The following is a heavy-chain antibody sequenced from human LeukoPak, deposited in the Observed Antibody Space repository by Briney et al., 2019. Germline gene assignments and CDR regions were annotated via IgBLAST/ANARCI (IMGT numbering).Heavy chain of an antibody. J-gene: IGHJ3*02. CDR3: ARARVEYYYDSSGYSPRAFDI. CDR2: IYHSGST. Sequence: SETLSLTCAVSGGSISSGGYSWSWIRQPPGTGLEWIGYIYHSGSTYYNPSLKSRVTISVDRSKNQFSLKLSSVTAADTAVYYCARARVEYYYDSSGYSPRAFDIWGQGTMVTVSS. V-gene: IGHV4-30-2*01. CDR1: GGSISSGGYS. D-gene: IGHD3-22*01.